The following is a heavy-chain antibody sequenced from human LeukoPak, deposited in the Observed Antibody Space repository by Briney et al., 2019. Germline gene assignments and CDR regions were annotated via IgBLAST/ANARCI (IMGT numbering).Heavy chain of an antibody. CDR3: ARALAQGGSFDLYYFDS. CDR1: GGTFSSYV. Sequence: GASVKVSCKASGGTFSSYVISWVRQAPGQGLEWMGGIIPIFGATNFAQKFLGRVTITADKSTTTAYMELSSLRSEDTAVYYCARALAQGGSFDLYYFDSWGQGSLVTVSS. CDR2: IIPIFGAT. J-gene: IGHJ4*02. V-gene: IGHV1-69*06. D-gene: IGHD3-9*01.